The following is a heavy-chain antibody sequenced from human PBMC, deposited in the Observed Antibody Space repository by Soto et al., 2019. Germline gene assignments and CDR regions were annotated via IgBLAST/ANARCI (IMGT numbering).Heavy chain of an antibody. D-gene: IGHD5-18*01. V-gene: IGHV4-30-4*01. J-gene: IGHJ5*02. CDR1: AGTIRKGYYY. CDR3: ARGGINSYEP. CDR2: IYYSGST. Sequence: PSEPRYLTCPFAAGTIRKGYYYLLRIRQPPGKGLEWIGYIYYSGSTYYNPSLKSRVTISVDTSKNQFSLKLSSVTAADTAVDYCARGGINSYEPLVKGTLVTGS.